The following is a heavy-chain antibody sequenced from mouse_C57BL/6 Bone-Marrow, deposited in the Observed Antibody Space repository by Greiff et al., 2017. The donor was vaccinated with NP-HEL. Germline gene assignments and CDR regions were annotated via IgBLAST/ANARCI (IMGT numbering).Heavy chain of an antibody. Sequence: EVQLQQSGPELVKPGDSVKISCKASGYSFTGYFMNWVMQSHGKSLEWIGRINPYNGDTFYNQKFKGKATLTVDKSSSTAHMELRSLTSVDSAVYYCAIGAYYYGSSDWYFDVWGTGTTVTVSS. CDR1: GYSFTGYF. V-gene: IGHV1-20*01. CDR3: AIGAYYYGSSDWYFDV. D-gene: IGHD1-1*01. CDR2: INPYNGDT. J-gene: IGHJ1*03.